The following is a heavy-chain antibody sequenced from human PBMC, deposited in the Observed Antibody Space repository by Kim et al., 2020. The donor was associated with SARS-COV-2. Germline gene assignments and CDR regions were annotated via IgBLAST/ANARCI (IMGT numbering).Heavy chain of an antibody. J-gene: IGHJ6*02. V-gene: IGHV3-33*01. CDR3: ARAGIVVVPAAIQIYYYYGMDV. Sequence: GGSLRLSCAASGFTFSSYGMHWVRQAPGKGLEWVAVIWYDGSNKYYADSVKGRFTISRDNSKNTLYLQMNSLRAEDTAVYYCARAGIVVVPAAIQIYYYYGMDVWGQGTTVTVSS. D-gene: IGHD2-2*01. CDR1: GFTFSSYG. CDR2: IWYDGSNK.